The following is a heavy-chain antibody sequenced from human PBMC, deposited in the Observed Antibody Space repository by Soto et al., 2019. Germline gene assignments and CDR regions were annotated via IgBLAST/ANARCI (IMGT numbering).Heavy chain of an antibody. CDR3: TTDSPVFIVGVVVPAAMLGFFYYGMDV. J-gene: IGHJ6*02. V-gene: IGHV3-15*07. CDR2: IKSKTDGGTT. CDR1: GFTFSNAW. D-gene: IGHD2-2*01. Sequence: GSLRLSCAASGFTFSNAWMNWVRQAPGKGLEWVGRIKSKTDGGTTDYAAPVKGRFTISRDDSKNTLYLQMNSLKTEDTAVYYCTTDSPVFIVGVVVPAAMLGFFYYGMDVWGQGTTVTVSS.